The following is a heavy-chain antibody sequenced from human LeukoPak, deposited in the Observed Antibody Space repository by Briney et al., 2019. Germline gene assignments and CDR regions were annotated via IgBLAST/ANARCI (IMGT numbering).Heavy chain of an antibody. CDR3: ARGVDSAIDW. Sequence: PGGSLRPSCAASGFTFSSYWMNWVRQAPGKGLEWVANINGDGRDKYYVGSVRGRFTISRDSADNALYLQMNSLRGDDTALYYCARGVDSAIDWWGQGTLVTVSS. D-gene: IGHD3-9*01. CDR2: INGDGRDK. CDR1: GFTFSSYW. J-gene: IGHJ4*02. V-gene: IGHV3-7*01.